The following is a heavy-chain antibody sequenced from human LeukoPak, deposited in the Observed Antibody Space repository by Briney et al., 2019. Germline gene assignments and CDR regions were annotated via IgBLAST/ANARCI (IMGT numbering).Heavy chain of an antibody. CDR3: AKRVAYNSGYYWDY. CDR1: GFTFSSYG. J-gene: IGHJ4*02. CDR2: ISSRSGDT. Sequence: PGGSLRLSCAASGFTFSSYGMSWVRQAPGKGLEWVSAISSRSGDTYYADSVKGRFTISRDNSKNTLYVQMNSLRAEDTAVYYCAKRVAYNSGYYWDYWGQGTLVTVSS. D-gene: IGHD6-19*01. V-gene: IGHV3-23*01.